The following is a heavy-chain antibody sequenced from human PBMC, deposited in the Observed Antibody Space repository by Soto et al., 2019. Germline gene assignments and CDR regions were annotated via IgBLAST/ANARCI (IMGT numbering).Heavy chain of an antibody. V-gene: IGHV1-8*01. J-gene: IGHJ3*02. Sequence: ASVKVSCKASGYTFTSYNVKWVRQATGQGLEWMGWMNPNSGNAGYAQNFQGRVTLTRNTSIGTAYMEMSSLRSDDTAVYYCARASSGYGFDAFDIWGQGTMVTVS. D-gene: IGHD5-12*01. CDR2: MNPNSGNA. CDR1: GYTFTSYN. CDR3: ARASSGYGFDAFDI.